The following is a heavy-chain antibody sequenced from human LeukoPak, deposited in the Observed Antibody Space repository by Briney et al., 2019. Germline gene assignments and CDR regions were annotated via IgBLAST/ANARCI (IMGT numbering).Heavy chain of an antibody. D-gene: IGHD5-18*01. CDR2: ISSNGGST. Sequence: PGGSLRLSCSASGFTFSSYAMHWVRQAPGKGLEYVSAISSNGGSTYYADSVKGRFTISRDNYKNTLNPQMSSLRAEDTAVYYCVVSYLYAFDIWGQGTMVTVSS. CDR1: GFTFSSYA. CDR3: VVSYLYAFDI. V-gene: IGHV3-64D*09. J-gene: IGHJ3*02.